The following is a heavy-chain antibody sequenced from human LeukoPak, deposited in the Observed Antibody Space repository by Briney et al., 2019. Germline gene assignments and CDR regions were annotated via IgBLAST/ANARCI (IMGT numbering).Heavy chain of an antibody. CDR3: ARHGRVVPAPTY. CDR2: IYYSGST. CDR1: GGSISSSSYY. V-gene: IGHV4-39*01. D-gene: IGHD2-2*01. J-gene: IGHJ4*02. Sequence: SETLSLTCTVSGGSISSSSYYWGWIRQPPGKGLEWIGSIYYSGSTYYNPSLKSRVTISVDTSKNQFSLKLSSVTAADTAVYYCARHGRVVPAPTYWGQGTLVTVSS.